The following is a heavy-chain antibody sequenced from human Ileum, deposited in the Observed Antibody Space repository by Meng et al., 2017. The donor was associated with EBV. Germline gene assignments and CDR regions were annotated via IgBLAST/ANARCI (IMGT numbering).Heavy chain of an antibody. D-gene: IGHD3-10*01. J-gene: IGHJ4*02. CDR2: IYWDDDK. V-gene: IGHV2-5*02. Sequence: QITLKESGPTLLKPTHTLTLTCTFSGFSLNTGGMAVSWIRQPPGKALEWLALIYWDDDKRYSPSLKTRLTVTKDTSKNQVVLTMTNMDPVDTATYYCARRSFAAGSPDYWGQGTLVTVSS. CDR3: ARRSFAAGSPDY. CDR1: GFSLNTGGMA.